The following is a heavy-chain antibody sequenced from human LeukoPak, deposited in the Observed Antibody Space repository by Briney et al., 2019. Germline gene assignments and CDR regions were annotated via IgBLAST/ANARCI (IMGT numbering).Heavy chain of an antibody. Sequence: ASVKVSCKASGYSFTGYYIHWVRQAPGQGLEWMGWVNSNIGDTYYAQKFRGRLAITRDKSITTVHMELSSLRSNDTAVYYCARDVLGYDSSASDWGQGTVVTVSS. CDR2: VNSNIGDT. CDR1: GYSFTGYY. J-gene: IGHJ4*02. CDR3: ARDVLGYDSSASD. D-gene: IGHD3-22*01. V-gene: IGHV1-2*02.